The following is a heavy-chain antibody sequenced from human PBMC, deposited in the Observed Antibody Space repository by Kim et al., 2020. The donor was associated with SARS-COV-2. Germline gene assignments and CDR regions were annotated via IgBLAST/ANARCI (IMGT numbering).Heavy chain of an antibody. CDR3: ARDLSNDGWFDP. J-gene: IGHJ5*02. Sequence: NYAQKCQGRVTITADKATSTAYMELSSLGSEDTAVYYCARDLSNDGWFDPWGQGTLVTVSS. D-gene: IGHD1-1*01. V-gene: IGHV1-69*04.